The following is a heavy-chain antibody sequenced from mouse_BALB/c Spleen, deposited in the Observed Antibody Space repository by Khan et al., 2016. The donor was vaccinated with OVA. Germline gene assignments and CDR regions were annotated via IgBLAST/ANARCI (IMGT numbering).Heavy chain of an antibody. CDR3: ARNREPDYFGY. CDR1: GFSLTSHG. V-gene: IGHV2-9*02. Sequence: QVQLKESGPGLVAPSQSLSITCTVSGFSLTSHGVHWVRQPPGKGLEWLGVMWTGGSTNYNSALMSRLSISKDSSKNQVFLKVNSLQTDDTAIYYCARNREPDYFGYWGQGTTLIVSS. CDR2: MWTGGST. J-gene: IGHJ2*01.